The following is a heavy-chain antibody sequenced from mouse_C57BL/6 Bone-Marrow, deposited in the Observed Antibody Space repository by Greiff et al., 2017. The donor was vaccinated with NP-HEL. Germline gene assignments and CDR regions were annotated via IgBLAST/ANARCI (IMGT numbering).Heavy chain of an antibody. J-gene: IGHJ2*01. V-gene: IGHV5-16*01. D-gene: IGHD4-1*01. CDR3: ARNWPFDY. CDR2: INYDGSST. Sequence: EVKLMESEGGLVQPGSSMKLSCTASGFTFSDYYMAWVRQVPEKGLEWVANINYDGSSTYYLDSLKSRFIISRDNAKNILYLQMSSLKSEDTATYYCARNWPFDYWGQGTTLTVSS. CDR1: GFTFSDYY.